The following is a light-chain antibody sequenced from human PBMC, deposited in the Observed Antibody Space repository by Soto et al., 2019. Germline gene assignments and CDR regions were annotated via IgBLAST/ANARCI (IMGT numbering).Light chain of an antibody. CDR2: GAS. CDR3: QQYYHLLT. Sequence: EIVMTQSPATLSVSPGERATLSCRASQTVSSNLAWDQQKPGQGPRLLIFGASTRATGIPARFSGSGSGTEFTLTISSLQSEDFAVYYCQQYYHLLTFGGGTKVDIK. J-gene: IGKJ4*01. CDR1: QTVSSN. V-gene: IGKV3-15*01.